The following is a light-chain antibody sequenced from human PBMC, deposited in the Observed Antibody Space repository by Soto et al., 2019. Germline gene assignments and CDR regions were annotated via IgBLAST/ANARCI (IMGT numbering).Light chain of an antibody. CDR1: QSVSSY. CDR3: HQRSNWPYT. J-gene: IGKJ2*01. Sequence: EIVLTQSPATLSLSPGERATLSCRASQSVSSYLAWYQQKPGQAPRLLIYDASNRATGIPARFSGSGSGTDFTLTISSLEPEDVAVYYGHQRSNWPYTFGQGTKLEIK. V-gene: IGKV3-11*01. CDR2: DAS.